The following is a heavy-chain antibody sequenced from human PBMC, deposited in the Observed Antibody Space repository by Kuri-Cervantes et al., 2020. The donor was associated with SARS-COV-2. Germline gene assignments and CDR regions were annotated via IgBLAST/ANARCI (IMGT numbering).Heavy chain of an antibody. CDR1: GGSISSGGYY. CDR3: VGFYYYDSSGFVANYAYMDV. V-gene: IGHV4-39*01. CDR2: MYHSGST. D-gene: IGHD3-22*01. Sequence: SETLSLTCTVSGGSISSGGYYWSWIRQPPGKGLEWIGSMYHSGSTYYNSSLKSRLTISVDTSKNQSSLKLSSVTAADTAVYYCVGFYYYDSSGFVANYAYMDVWGKGTTVTVSS. J-gene: IGHJ6*03.